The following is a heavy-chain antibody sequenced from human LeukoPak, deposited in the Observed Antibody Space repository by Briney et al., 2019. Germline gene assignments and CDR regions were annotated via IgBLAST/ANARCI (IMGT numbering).Heavy chain of an antibody. Sequence: PGGSLRLSCGASGFIFSSYWMSWVRQTPGKGLEWVANIKGDGSEKYYVDSVKGRFTISRDKAKNSLFLQMNSLRVEDTAVYYCAREKILIGYSAFDVWGQGTVVTVSS. J-gene: IGHJ3*01. CDR1: GFIFSSYW. D-gene: IGHD3-9*01. CDR3: AREKILIGYSAFDV. CDR2: IKGDGSEK. V-gene: IGHV3-7*01.